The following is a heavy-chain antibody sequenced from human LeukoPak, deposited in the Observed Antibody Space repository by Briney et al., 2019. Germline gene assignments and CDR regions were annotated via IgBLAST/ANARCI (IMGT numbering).Heavy chain of an antibody. D-gene: IGHD2-15*01. Sequence: PSETLSLTCTVSGGAISSYYWSWIRHPPGKGLEWIGEINHSGSTNYNPSLKSRVTISVDTYKNQFSLKLSSVTAAATAVSYCARGVVVVAATAFGFDPWGQGTLVTVSS. CDR2: INHSGST. CDR3: ARGVVVVAATAFGFDP. V-gene: IGHV4-34*01. CDR1: GGAISSYY. J-gene: IGHJ5*02.